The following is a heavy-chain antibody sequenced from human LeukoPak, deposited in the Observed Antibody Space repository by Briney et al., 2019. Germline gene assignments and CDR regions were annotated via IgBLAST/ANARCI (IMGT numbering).Heavy chain of an antibody. J-gene: IGHJ4*02. Sequence: SETLSLTCAVYGGSFSGYYWSWIRQPPGKGLEWIGKINHSGSTNYNPSLKSRVTISVDTSKNQFSLKLSSVTAADTAVYYCARGWRSSSWTYFDYWGQGTLVTVSS. D-gene: IGHD6-13*01. CDR3: ARGWRSSSWTYFDY. CDR1: GGSFSGYY. CDR2: INHSGST. V-gene: IGHV4-34*01.